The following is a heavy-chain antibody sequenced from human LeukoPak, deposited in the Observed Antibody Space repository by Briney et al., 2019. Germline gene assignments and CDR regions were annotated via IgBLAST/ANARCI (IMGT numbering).Heavy chain of an antibody. D-gene: IGHD3-9*01. V-gene: IGHV3-9*01. Sequence: GRSLRLSCAASGFTFDDYAMHWVRQAPGKGLEWVSGISWNSGSIGYADSVKGRFTISRDNAKNSLYLQMNSLRAEDTALYYCAKAAKASLRGYWYFDLWGRGTLVTVSS. CDR1: GFTFDDYA. CDR3: AKAAKASLRGYWYFDL. CDR2: ISWNSGSI. J-gene: IGHJ2*01.